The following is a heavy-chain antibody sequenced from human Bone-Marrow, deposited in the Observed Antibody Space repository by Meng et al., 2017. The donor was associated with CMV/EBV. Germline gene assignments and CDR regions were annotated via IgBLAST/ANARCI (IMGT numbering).Heavy chain of an antibody. CDR3: ARGFYYDSSGYYYEDSYYFDY. CDR2: TYYRSKWYN. J-gene: IGHJ4*02. Sequence: LRLSCAISGDSVSSNSAAWNWIRQSPSRGLEWLGRTYYRSKWYNDYAVSVKSRITINPDTSKNQFSLQLNSVTPEDTAVYYCARGFYYDSSGYYYEDSYYFDYWGQGTLVTVSS. D-gene: IGHD3-22*01. CDR1: GDSVSSNSAA. V-gene: IGHV6-1*01.